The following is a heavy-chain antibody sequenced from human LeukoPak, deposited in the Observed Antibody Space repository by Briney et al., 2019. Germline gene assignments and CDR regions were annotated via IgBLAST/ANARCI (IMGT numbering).Heavy chain of an antibody. CDR3: AKDHESDGYPCLDH. J-gene: IGHJ4*02. D-gene: IGHD3-22*01. Sequence: PGGSLRLSCAASGFAFSSSDMHWVRQAPGKGLEWVSTISASGPYYADAVRGRFTISRDNSRNTLSLQMDSLRAEDTAVYYCAKDHESDGYPCLDHWGLGTLVTVSS. CDR2: ISASGP. V-gene: IGHV3-23*01. CDR1: GFAFSSSD.